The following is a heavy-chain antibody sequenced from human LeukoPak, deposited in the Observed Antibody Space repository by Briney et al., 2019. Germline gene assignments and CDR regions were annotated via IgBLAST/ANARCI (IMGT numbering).Heavy chain of an antibody. V-gene: IGHV3-9*03. D-gene: IGHD2-2*01. CDR1: GFTFDDYA. J-gene: IGHJ5*02. CDR2: IGWNSGSI. CDR3: AKAPAAMLGGYNWFDP. Sequence: GRSLRLSCAASGFTFDDYAMHWVRQAPGTGLEWVSGIGWNSGSIGYADSVEGRFTISRDNAKNSLYLQMNSLRAEDMALYYCAKAPAAMLGGYNWFDPWGQGTLVTVSS.